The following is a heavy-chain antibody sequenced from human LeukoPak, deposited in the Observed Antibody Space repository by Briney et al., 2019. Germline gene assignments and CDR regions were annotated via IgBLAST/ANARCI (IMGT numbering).Heavy chain of an antibody. CDR1: GFTFSSYA. CDR2: ISYDGSNK. Sequence: PGGSLRLSCAASGFTFSSYAMHWVRQAPGKGLEWVAVISYDGSNKYYADSVKGRFTISRDNSKNTLYLQMNSLRAEDTAVYYCAKGVSSLIYSPRDYWGQGTLVTVSS. J-gene: IGHJ4*02. D-gene: IGHD2-2*02. CDR3: AKGVSSLIYSPRDY. V-gene: IGHV3-30-3*01.